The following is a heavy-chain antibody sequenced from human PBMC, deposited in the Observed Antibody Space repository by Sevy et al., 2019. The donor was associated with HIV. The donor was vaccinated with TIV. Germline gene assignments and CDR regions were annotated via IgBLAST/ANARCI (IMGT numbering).Heavy chain of an antibody. CDR1: GGSMSSSNYY. Sequence: SETLSLTCTVSGGSMSSSNYYWGWIRQPPGKGLEWIGSIYYSGSTYYNPSLKSRVTISVDTSKNQFSLKLSSVTAADTAVYYCARRGGSYLDYYYYYGMDVWGQGSTVTVSS. D-gene: IGHD1-26*01. J-gene: IGHJ6*02. V-gene: IGHV4-39*01. CDR2: IYYSGST. CDR3: ARRGGSYLDYYYYYGMDV.